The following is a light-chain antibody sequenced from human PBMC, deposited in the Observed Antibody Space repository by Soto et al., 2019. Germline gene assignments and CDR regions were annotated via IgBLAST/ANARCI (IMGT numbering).Light chain of an antibody. J-gene: IGKJ1*01. CDR2: GAS. V-gene: IGKV3-20*01. CDR1: QSVSSSY. Sequence: EIVLTQSPGTLSLSPGERATLSCRASQSVSSSYLAWYQQKPGQAPRLLIYGASSRATGIPDRFSGSGSGTDFTLTISRLEPEDYAVYYCQQYASSRCPFGQGTKVEI. CDR3: QQYASSRCP.